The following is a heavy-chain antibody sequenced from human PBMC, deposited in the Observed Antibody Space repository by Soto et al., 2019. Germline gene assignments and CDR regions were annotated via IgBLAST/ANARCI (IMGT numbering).Heavy chain of an antibody. V-gene: IGHV1-69*13. CDR1: GGTFSSYA. CDR3: ARESSIAARAYYYYGMDV. J-gene: IGHJ6*02. Sequence: SVKVSCKASGGTFSSYAISWVRQAPGQGLEWMGGIIPIFGTANYAQKFQGRVTITADESTSTAYMELNSLRSEDTAVYYCARESSIAARAYYYYGMDVWGQGTTVTVSS. D-gene: IGHD6-6*01. CDR2: IIPIFGTA.